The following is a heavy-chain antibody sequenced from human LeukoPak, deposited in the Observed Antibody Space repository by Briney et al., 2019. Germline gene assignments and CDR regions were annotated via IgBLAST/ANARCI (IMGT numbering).Heavy chain of an antibody. J-gene: IGHJ4*02. CDR3: AKDGRIKYYYDSSGYYGDY. CDR1: GFTFSSYA. CDR2: ISGSGGST. V-gene: IGHV3-23*01. Sequence: GGSLRLSCAASGFTFSSYAMSWVRQAPGKGLEWVSAISGSGGSTYYADSVKGRFTISRDNSKNTLYLQMNSLRAEDTAVYYCAKDGRIKYYYDSSGYYGDYWGQGTLVTVSS. D-gene: IGHD3-22*01.